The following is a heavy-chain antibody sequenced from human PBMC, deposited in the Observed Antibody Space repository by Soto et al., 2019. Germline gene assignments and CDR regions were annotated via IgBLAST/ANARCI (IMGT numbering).Heavy chain of an antibody. Sequence: QVQLQQWGAGLLKPSETLSLTCAVYGGSFSGYYWSWIRQPPGKGLEWIGEINHSGSTNYNPSLKSRVTISVDTSKKQFSLRLTSVTAADTAVYYCARGRVGGALFFDYWGQGTLVTVSS. D-gene: IGHD1-26*01. CDR1: GGSFSGYY. CDR2: INHSGST. V-gene: IGHV4-34*01. J-gene: IGHJ4*02. CDR3: ARGRVGGALFFDY.